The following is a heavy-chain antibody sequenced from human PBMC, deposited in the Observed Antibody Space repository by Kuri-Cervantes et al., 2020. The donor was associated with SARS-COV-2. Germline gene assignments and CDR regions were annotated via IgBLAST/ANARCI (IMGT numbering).Heavy chain of an antibody. V-gene: IGHV4-34*01. CDR2: INHGGST. D-gene: IGHD2-15*01. Sequence: GSLRLSCTAYGGSFSGYHWTWIRQRPGKGLEWVGEINHGGSTNYNPSLKSRVTISVDTSKNQFSLKLSSVTAADTAVYYCARHVSVGVVVAAFHSWGQGTLVTVSS. CDR3: ARHVSVGVVVAAFHS. CDR1: GGSFSGYH. J-gene: IGHJ4*02.